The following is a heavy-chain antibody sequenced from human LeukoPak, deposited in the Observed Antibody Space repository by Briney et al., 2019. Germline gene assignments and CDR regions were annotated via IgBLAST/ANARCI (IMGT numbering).Heavy chain of an antibody. CDR3: ARVWAHYYDSSGYGYYFDY. V-gene: IGHV4-34*01. J-gene: IGHJ4*02. CDR1: GGSFSGYY. D-gene: IGHD3-22*01. Sequence: SETLSLTCAVYGGSFSGYYWSWIRQPPGKGLEWIGEINHSGSTNYNPSLKSRVTISVDTPKNQFSLKLSSVTAADTAVYYCARVWAHYYDSSGYGYYFDYWGQGTLVTASS. CDR2: INHSGST.